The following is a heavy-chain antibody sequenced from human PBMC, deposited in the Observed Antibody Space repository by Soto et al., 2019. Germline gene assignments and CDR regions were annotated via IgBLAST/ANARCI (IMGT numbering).Heavy chain of an antibody. CDR2: IYYSGST. CDR3: ARSVSGDFLSGYHYYYYYYGMHV. V-gene: IGHV4-39*01. D-gene: IGHD3-3*01. J-gene: IGHJ6*02. Sequence: SETLSLTCTVSGGSISSSSYYWGWIRQPPGKGLEWIGSIYYSGSTYYNPSLKRRVTISVDTSKNQFSLKLSSVTAADTAVYYFARSVSGDFLSGYHYYYYYYGMHVWGQGTTVT. CDR1: GGSISSSSYY.